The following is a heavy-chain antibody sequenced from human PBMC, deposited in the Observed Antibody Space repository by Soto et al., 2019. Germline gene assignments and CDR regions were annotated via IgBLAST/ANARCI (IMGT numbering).Heavy chain of an antibody. CDR3: VGYTASHNWFGP. Sequence: KPSETLSLTCTVSGDSVTNGFYWGWIRQSAGQGLEWLGTVYPSGNTYYNPSVRGRVSMSIDPSKNQFSLSLTSVTAADTARYFCVGYTASHNWFGPWGQGTLVTVSS. D-gene: IGHD5-12*01. V-gene: IGHV4-38-2*02. CDR2: VYPSGNT. J-gene: IGHJ5*02. CDR1: GDSVTNGFY.